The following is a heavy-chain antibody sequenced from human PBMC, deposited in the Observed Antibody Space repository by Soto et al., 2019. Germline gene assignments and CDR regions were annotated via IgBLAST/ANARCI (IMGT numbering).Heavy chain of an antibody. Sequence: QVVESGGGLVNPGGSLRLSCAASGFTFSDFYMTWIRQAPGKGLECVSYISSSGTTMYYGDSVRGRFTISRDNAKNSLYLQMDSLRAEDTAVYYCARVMRTYDLSTYKYYYYYMNVWGKGTAVTVSS. D-gene: IGHD3-9*01. CDR1: GFTFSDFY. CDR2: ISSSGTTM. CDR3: ARVMRTYDLSTYKYYYYYMNV. J-gene: IGHJ6*03. V-gene: IGHV3-11*01.